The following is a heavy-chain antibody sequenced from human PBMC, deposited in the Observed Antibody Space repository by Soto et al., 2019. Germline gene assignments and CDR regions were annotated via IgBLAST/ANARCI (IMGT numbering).Heavy chain of an antibody. J-gene: IGHJ6*02. V-gene: IGHV1-18*01. Sequence: QVQLVQSGAEVKKPGTSGKVSCKASGYTFTIYGISWVRQAPGQGLEWMGWISAYNGNTNYAQKLQGRVTMTTDTSTSTAYMELRSLRSDDTAVYYCASSTSGSYDYGMDVWGQGTTVTVSS. D-gene: IGHD1-26*01. CDR1: GYTFTIYG. CDR3: ASSTSGSYDYGMDV. CDR2: ISAYNGNT.